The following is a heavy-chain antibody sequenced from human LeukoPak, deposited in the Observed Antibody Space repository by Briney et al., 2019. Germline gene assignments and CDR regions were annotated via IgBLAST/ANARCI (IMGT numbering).Heavy chain of an antibody. Sequence: SETLSLTCTVSGGSISSYYWSWIRQPPGKGLEWIGYIYYSGSTNYNPSLKSRVTISVDTSKNQFSLKLSSVTAADTAVYYCASGLRYFDWYWFDPWGRGTLVTVSS. CDR2: IYYSGST. CDR3: ASGLRYFDWYWFDP. D-gene: IGHD3-9*01. J-gene: IGHJ5*02. CDR1: GGSISSYY. V-gene: IGHV4-59*01.